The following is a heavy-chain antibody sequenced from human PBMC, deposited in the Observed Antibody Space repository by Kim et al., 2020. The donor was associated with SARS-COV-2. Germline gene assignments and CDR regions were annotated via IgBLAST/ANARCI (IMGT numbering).Heavy chain of an antibody. CDR3: ARTYYDILTGYYGAFDI. CDR2: IYSGGST. CDR1: GFTVSSNY. J-gene: IGHJ3*02. D-gene: IGHD3-9*01. V-gene: IGHV3-66*02. Sequence: GGSLRLSCAASGFTVSSNYMSWVRQAPGKGLEWVSVIYSGGSTYYADSVKGQFTISRDNSKNTLYLQMNSLRAEDTAVYYCARTYYDILTGYYGAFDIWGQGTMVTVSS.